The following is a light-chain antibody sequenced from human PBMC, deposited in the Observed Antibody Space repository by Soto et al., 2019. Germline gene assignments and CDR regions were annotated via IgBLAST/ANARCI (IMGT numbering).Light chain of an antibody. CDR3: QQSDSYPYT. CDR2: AAS. Sequence: DIQMTQSPSSLSVFVGDRVTITCRASQSITNYLNWYQQNPGKAPKLLVYAASSLQSGVPSRFSGNGSGTDFTLTISSLQPEDFASYYCQQSDSYPYTFGQGTKLEIK. J-gene: IGKJ2*01. CDR1: QSITNY. V-gene: IGKV1-39*01.